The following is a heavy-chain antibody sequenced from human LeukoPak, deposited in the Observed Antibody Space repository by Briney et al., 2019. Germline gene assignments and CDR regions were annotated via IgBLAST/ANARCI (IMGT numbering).Heavy chain of an antibody. CDR2: ISSSSSYI. CDR1: GFTFSSYS. D-gene: IGHD3-22*01. CDR3: ARATYDSRGYTVDY. V-gene: IGHV3-21*01. J-gene: IGHJ4*02. Sequence: GASLRLSCAASGFTFSSYSMNWVRQAPGKGLECVSSISSSSSYIYYADAVKGRFTIYRDNAKNSLYLQMNSLRAEDTAVYYCARATYDSRGYTVDYWGQGTLVTVSS.